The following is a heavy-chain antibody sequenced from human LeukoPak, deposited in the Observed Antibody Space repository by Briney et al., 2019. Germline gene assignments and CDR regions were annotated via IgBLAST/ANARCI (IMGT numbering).Heavy chain of an antibody. CDR3: ARDAKPSSWELRAFDI. CDR2: MYYSGST. D-gene: IGHD1-26*01. V-gene: IGHV4-59*12. J-gene: IGHJ3*02. Sequence: SETLSLTCSASGDSISRYYWSWIRQSPGKGLEWIGYMYYSGSTYYNPSLKSRVTISVDTSKNQFSLKLSSVTAADTAVYYCARDAKPSSWELRAFDIWGQGTMVTVSS. CDR1: GDSISRYY.